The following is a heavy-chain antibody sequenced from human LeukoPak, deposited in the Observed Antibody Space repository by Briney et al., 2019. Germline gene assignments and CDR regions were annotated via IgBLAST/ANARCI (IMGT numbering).Heavy chain of an antibody. Sequence: GSLRLSCAASGFTFDDYGMSWIRQPAGKGLEWIGRIYTSGSTNYNPSLKSRVTISVDTSKNQFSLKLSSVTAADTAVYYCASMTYYYDSSGYYYEGNFDYWGQGTLVTVSS. D-gene: IGHD3-22*01. CDR1: GFTFDDYG. J-gene: IGHJ4*02. V-gene: IGHV4-4*07. CDR2: IYTSGST. CDR3: ASMTYYYDSSGYYYEGNFDY.